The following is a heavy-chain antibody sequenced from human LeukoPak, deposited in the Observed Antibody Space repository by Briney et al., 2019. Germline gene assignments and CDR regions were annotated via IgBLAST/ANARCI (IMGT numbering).Heavy chain of an antibody. D-gene: IGHD3-9*01. CDR3: AKDPYDILTGYPDY. V-gene: IGHV3-43*02. CDR1: GFTFDDYA. CDR2: ISGDGGST. J-gene: IGHJ4*02. Sequence: PGGYLRLYCAASGFTFDDYAMHWVRQAPGKGLEWVSLISGDGGSTYYADSVKGRFTISRDNSKNSLYLQMNSLRTEDTALYYCAKDPYDILTGYPDYWGQGTLVTVSS.